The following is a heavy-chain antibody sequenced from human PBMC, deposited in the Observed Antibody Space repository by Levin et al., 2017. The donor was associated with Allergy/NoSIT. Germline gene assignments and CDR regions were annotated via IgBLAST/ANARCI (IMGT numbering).Heavy chain of an antibody. D-gene: IGHD3-9*01. CDR2: ISSSSSTI. Sequence: GESLKISCAASGFTFSSYSMNWVRQAPGKGLEWVSYISSSSSTIYYADSVKGRFTISRDNAKNSLYLQMNSLRAEDTAVYYCARIHSGYFDWIIHAFDIWGQGTMVTVSS. V-gene: IGHV3-48*01. J-gene: IGHJ3*02. CDR3: ARIHSGYFDWIIHAFDI. CDR1: GFTFSSYS.